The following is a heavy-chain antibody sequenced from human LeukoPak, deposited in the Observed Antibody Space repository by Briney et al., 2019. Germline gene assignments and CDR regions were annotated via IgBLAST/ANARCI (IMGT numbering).Heavy chain of an antibody. CDR3: ARDRCSSTSCYANDDYYYYMDV. CDR2: INPSGGST. V-gene: IGHV1-46*01. CDR1: GYTFTSYY. Sequence: ASVKVSCKASGYTFTSYYMHWVRQAPGQGLEWMGIINPSGGSTSYAQKFQGRVTMTRDTSTSTVYMELRSLRSEDTAVYYCARDRCSSTSCYANDDYYYYMDVWGKGTTVTVSS. D-gene: IGHD2-2*01. J-gene: IGHJ6*03.